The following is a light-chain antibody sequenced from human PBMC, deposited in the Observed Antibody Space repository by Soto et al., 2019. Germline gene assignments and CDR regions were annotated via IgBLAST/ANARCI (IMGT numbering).Light chain of an antibody. CDR2: DAS. V-gene: IGKV3D-20*01. Sequence: ESVLTQSPATLSLSPGERATLSCVASQSLTSGYLAWYQQKPGLAPRLLIYDASTRATGIPDRFSGSGSGTDFTLTISRLEPEDFAVYYCHQYGSSPFFGPGTKVDV. CDR1: QSLTSGY. CDR3: HQYGSSPF. J-gene: IGKJ3*01.